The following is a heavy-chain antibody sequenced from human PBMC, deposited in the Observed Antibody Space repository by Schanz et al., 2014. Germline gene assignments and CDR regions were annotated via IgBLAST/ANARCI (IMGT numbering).Heavy chain of an antibody. V-gene: IGHV3-23*01. Sequence: EVQLLESGGGLVQPGGSLRLSCAASGFTFSSYAMSWVRQAPGKGLEWVSAISGSGGSTYYADSVKGRFTISSDNSKSTLYLEMNSLRAEDTALYYCAKDRSWDYDSSGYFDYWGQGTLVTVSS. CDR1: GFTFSSYA. CDR2: ISGSGGST. D-gene: IGHD3-22*01. J-gene: IGHJ4*02. CDR3: AKDRSWDYDSSGYFDY.